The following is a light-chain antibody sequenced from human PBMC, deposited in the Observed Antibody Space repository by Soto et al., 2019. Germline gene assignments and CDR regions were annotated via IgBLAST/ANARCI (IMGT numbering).Light chain of an antibody. J-gene: IGKJ5*01. CDR1: QSVSSN. CDR3: KQRSNWPIT. V-gene: IGKV3-15*01. CDR2: AAS. Sequence: EIVMTQSPATLSVSPGERATLSCRASQSVSSNLAWYQQKPGQAPRLLIYAASTRAAGVQARFSGSGSGTEFTLTIRSLQSEDFAVYYCKQRSNWPITLGQGTRLEIK.